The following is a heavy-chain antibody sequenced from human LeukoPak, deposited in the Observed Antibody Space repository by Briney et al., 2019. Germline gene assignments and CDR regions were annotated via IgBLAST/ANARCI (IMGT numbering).Heavy chain of an antibody. CDR1: GFTVSSSY. CDR3: AKSLTTVKRGNFDS. D-gene: IGHD4-17*01. Sequence: GGSLRLSCAASGFTVSSSYMSWVRQAPGKGLEWVSVIYSGGSGSTYYADSVKGRFTISRDNSKNTLYLQMNSLRAEDTAVFFCAKSLTTVKRGNFDSWGQGTLVTVSS. J-gene: IGHJ4*02. CDR2: IYSGGSGST. V-gene: IGHV3-23*01.